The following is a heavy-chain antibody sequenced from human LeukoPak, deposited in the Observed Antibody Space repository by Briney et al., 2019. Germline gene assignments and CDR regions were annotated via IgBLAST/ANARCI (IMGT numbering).Heavy chain of an antibody. CDR1: GDSVSSNSAA. Sequence: SQTLSLTCAISGDSVSSNSAAWNWIRQSPSRGLEWLGRTYYRSKWYNDYAPSVKSRITINPDTPKNEFSLQLNSVTPEDTALYYCATYAFDIWGQGTMVTVSS. CDR3: ATYAFDI. CDR2: TYYRSKWYN. V-gene: IGHV6-1*01. J-gene: IGHJ3*02.